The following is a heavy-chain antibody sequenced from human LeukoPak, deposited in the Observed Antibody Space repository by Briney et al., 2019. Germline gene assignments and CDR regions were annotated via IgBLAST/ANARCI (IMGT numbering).Heavy chain of an antibody. CDR3: ATTRGFDY. CDR1: GFTFSRYW. CDR2: IKEDRGEK. D-gene: IGHD1-1*01. Sequence: GESLRLSCAASGFTFSRYWMSWVRQTPGKGLEWVANIKEDRGEKYYVDSVKGRFTISRDNAKSSLFLQMNSLRTEDTAVYYCATTRGFDYWGQGTLVTVSS. V-gene: IGHV3-7*03. J-gene: IGHJ4*02.